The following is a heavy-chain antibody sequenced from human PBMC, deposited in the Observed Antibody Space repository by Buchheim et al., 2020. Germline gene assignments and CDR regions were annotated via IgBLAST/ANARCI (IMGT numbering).Heavy chain of an antibody. CDR2: MRYDGSNK. CDR3: ARGIAARPWFGY. V-gene: IGHV3-30*02. Sequence: VQLVESGGGVVQPGRSLRLSCAASGFTFIRYGMHWVRQAPGKGLEWVALMRYDGSNKYYADSVRGRFTISRDNSKNTLYLQMNSLGAEDTAVYYCARGIAARPWFGYWGQGTL. D-gene: IGHD6-6*01. J-gene: IGHJ4*02. CDR1: GFTFIRYG.